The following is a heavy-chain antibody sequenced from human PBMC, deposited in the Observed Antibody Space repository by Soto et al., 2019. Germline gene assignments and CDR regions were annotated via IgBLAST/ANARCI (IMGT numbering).Heavy chain of an antibody. J-gene: IGHJ6*03. CDR1: GYTFTSYG. D-gene: IGHD3-10*01. V-gene: IGHV1-18*01. CDR2: ISAYNGNT. CDR3: ARDRSLRYYGSGSYLDV. Sequence: ASVKVSCKASGYTFTSYGISWVRQAPGQGLEWMGWISAYNGNTNYAQKLQGRVTMTTDTSTSTAYMELRSLRSDDTAVYYCARDRSLRYYGSGSYLDVWGKGTTVTFS.